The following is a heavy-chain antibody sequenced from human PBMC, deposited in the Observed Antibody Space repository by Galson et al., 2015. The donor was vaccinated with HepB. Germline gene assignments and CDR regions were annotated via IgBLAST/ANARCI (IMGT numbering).Heavy chain of an antibody. D-gene: IGHD3-16*01. Sequence: SLRLSCAASGFTFGRDGLSWVRQAPGKGPEWVANIKQDGGDIHYVDSVKGRFTISRDNARNSLYLQINSLRAEDTAVYYCGRDGGGLDYWGQGTLVTVSS. CDR3: GRDGGGLDY. CDR2: IKQDGGDI. V-gene: IGHV3-7*01. CDR1: GFTFGRDG. J-gene: IGHJ4*02.